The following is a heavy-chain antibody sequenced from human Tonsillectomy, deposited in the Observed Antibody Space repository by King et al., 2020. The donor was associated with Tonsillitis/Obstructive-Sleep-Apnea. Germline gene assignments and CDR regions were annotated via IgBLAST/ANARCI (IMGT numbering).Heavy chain of an antibody. Sequence: VQLVESGAEVKKPGESLKISCKGSGYAFTTYWIGWVRQMPGKGLEWLAIIYPGNSDTRYSPSFEGQSTISAARSLSTAYLQWSSLKASDTAMYYCARKSGSSWFPNYYYMDVWGKGTTVTVSS. V-gene: IGHV5-51*01. CDR1: GYAFTTYW. CDR2: IYPGNSDT. J-gene: IGHJ6*03. D-gene: IGHD6-13*01. CDR3: ARKSGSSWFPNYYYMDV.